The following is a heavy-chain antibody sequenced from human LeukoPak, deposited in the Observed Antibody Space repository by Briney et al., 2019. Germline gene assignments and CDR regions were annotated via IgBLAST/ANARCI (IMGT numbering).Heavy chain of an antibody. J-gene: IGHJ4*02. D-gene: IGHD6-13*01. Sequence: GRSLRVSCAASGFTFSSYAMHWVRQAPGKGLEWVAVISYDGSNKYYADSVKGRFTISRDNSKNTLYLQMNSLRAEDTAVYYCARDEGIAAAGTDYWGQGTLVTVSS. CDR1: GFTFSSYA. V-gene: IGHV3-30-3*01. CDR3: ARDEGIAAAGTDY. CDR2: ISYDGSNK.